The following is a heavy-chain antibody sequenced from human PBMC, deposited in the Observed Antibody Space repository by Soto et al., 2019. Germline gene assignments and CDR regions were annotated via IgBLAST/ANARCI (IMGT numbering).Heavy chain of an antibody. V-gene: IGHV1-18*04. Sequence: ASVKVSCKASGYTFTSYGISWLRQAPGQGLEWMGWISAYNGNTNYAQKLQGRVTMTTDTSTSTAYMELRSLRSDDTAVYYCARLAGITMVRGVIILNWFDPWGQGTLVTVSS. J-gene: IGHJ5*02. CDR2: ISAYNGNT. D-gene: IGHD3-10*01. CDR3: ARLAGITMVRGVIILNWFDP. CDR1: GYTFTSYG.